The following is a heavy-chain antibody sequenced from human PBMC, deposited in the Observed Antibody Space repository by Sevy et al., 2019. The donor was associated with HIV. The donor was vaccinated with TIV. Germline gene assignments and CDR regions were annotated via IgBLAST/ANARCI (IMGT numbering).Heavy chain of an antibody. CDR3: TKVRDYDYIWRTIPYRDY. CDR1: GYTFTSYG. CDR2: ISANKGKT. J-gene: IGHJ4*02. Sequence: ASVKVSCKASGYTFTSYGISWVRQAPGQGLEWMGWISANKGKTNYAQKFQGRVTMTTDTSTFTADMELMSLRQDDTEVYDCTKVRDYDYIWRTIPYRDYWGQGTLVTVSS. D-gene: IGHD3-16*01. V-gene: IGHV1-18*01.